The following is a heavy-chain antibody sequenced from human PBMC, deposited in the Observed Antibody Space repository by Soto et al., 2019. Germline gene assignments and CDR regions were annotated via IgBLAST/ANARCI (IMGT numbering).Heavy chain of an antibody. CDR3: AKDLAVAGPHPYFDY. Sequence: PGGSLRLSCAASGLTFSSYAMNWVRQAPGKGLEWVSGISGSDGSTYYADSVKGRFTISRDNSQNTLFLQMNSLRAEDTAVYFCAKDLAVAGPHPYFDYWGQGTLVTVSS. CDR1: GLTFSSYA. CDR2: ISGSDGST. D-gene: IGHD6-19*01. V-gene: IGHV3-23*01. J-gene: IGHJ4*02.